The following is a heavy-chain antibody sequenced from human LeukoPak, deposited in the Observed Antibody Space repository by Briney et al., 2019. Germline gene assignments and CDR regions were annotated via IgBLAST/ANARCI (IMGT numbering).Heavy chain of an antibody. CDR1: GGSISGDSISSGWW. D-gene: IGHD3-16*01. CDR2: FHHSGRT. J-gene: IGHJ4*02. V-gene: IGHV4-4*02. CDR3: TRGAGWLIDY. Sequence: SETLSLTCAVSGGSISGDSISSGWWWSWVRQPPGKGLEWIGEFHHSGRTNNNPSLKSRVTISVDKSKNQFSLMLTSVTAADTAVYYCTRGAGWLIDYWGQGILVTVSS.